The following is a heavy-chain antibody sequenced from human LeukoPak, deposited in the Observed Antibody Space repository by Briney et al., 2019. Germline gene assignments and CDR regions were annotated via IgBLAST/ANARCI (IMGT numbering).Heavy chain of an antibody. CDR1: GFSFSDYA. CDR3: AKRWQGNSRALDY. D-gene: IGHD4-23*01. Sequence: TGGSLRLSCAASGFSFSDYAITWVRQAPGKGLEWVSAITGSGGTTYYADSVKGRFTISRDNSKNTLFLKMNSLRAEDTAVYYCAKRWQGNSRALDYWGQGTLVTVSS. CDR2: ITGSGGTT. J-gene: IGHJ4*02. V-gene: IGHV3-23*01.